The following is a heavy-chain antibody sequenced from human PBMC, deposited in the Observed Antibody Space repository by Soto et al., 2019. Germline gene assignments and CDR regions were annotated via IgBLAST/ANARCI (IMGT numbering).Heavy chain of an antibody. Sequence: EVQLLESGGGLVQPGGSLRLSCAASGFTFSSYAMSWVSQAPGKGLEWVSAISGSGGSTYYADSVKGRFTISRDNSKNTLYLQMNSLRAEDTAVYYCAKAGITGTYYYYGMDVWGQGTTVTVSS. J-gene: IGHJ6*02. D-gene: IGHD1-20*01. V-gene: IGHV3-23*01. CDR2: ISGSGGST. CDR1: GFTFSSYA. CDR3: AKAGITGTYYYYGMDV.